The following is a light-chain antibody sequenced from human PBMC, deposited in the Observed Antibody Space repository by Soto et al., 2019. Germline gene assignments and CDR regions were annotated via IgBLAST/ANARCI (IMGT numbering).Light chain of an antibody. CDR2: GTS. CDR3: QQYGDSPPT. J-gene: IGKJ1*01. CDR1: QSVSSNS. V-gene: IGKV3-20*01. Sequence: EIVLTQSPGTLSLSPGESATLSCRASQSVSSNSLAWYRRNPGQPPSLLIYGTSTRATDIPRRFSGSGSGTDFTLTITRLEPADFAVYVCQQYGDSPPTFGPGTKVEVK.